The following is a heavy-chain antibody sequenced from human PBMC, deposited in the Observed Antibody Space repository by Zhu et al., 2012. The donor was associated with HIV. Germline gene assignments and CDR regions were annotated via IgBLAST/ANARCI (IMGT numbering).Heavy chain of an antibody. Sequence: QVQLQESGPGLVKPSETLSLTCAVSGYSISSGYYWGWIRQPPGKGLEWIGSIYHSRSTYYNPSLKSRVTISVDTSKNQFSLKLSSVTAADTAVYYCTRALVGVTGLDYWGQGTLVTVSS. D-gene: IGHD2-2*01. J-gene: IGHJ4*02. V-gene: IGHV4-38-2*01. CDR2: IYHSRST. CDR3: TRALVGVTGLDY. CDR1: GYSISSGYY.